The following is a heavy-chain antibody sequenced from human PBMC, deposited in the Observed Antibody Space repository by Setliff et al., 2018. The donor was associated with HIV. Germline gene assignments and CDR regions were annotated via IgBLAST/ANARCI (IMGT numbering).Heavy chain of an antibody. D-gene: IGHD3-22*01. Sequence: PSETLSLTCDVSGFSISSRYYWGWIRQSPGKGLEWIGNIYHTGSSYYNPSLNDQATISLDTSKNQFSLKLNSVTAADTAVYYCARGVLDLVISVYGFWGQGIPVTVSS. J-gene: IGHJ4*02. CDR2: IYHTGSS. V-gene: IGHV4-38-2*01. CDR3: ARGVLDLVISVYGF. CDR1: GFSISSRYY.